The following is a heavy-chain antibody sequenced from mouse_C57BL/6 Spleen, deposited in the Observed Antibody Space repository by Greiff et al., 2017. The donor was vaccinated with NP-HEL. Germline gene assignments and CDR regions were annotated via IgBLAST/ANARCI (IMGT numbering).Heavy chain of an antibody. D-gene: IGHD2-3*01. CDR3: ARPPNDGSAWFAY. CDR1: GFTFSDYG. CDR2: ISNLADSI. J-gene: IGHJ3*01. V-gene: IGHV5-15*01. Sequence: EVQVVESGGGLVQPGGSLKLSCAASGFTFSDYGMAWVRQAPRKGPEWVAFISNLADSIYYADTVTGRFTISRENAKNTPYLEMSSLRSEDTAMYYCARPPNDGSAWFAYWGQGTLVTVSA.